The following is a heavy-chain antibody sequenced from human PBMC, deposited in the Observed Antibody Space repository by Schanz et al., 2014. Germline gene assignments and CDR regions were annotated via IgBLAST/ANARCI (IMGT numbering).Heavy chain of an antibody. CDR1: GFAFSSFA. D-gene: IGHD7-27*01. V-gene: IGHV3-15*01. CDR2: IKTKSEGGTT. J-gene: IGHJ3*02. Sequence: EVFLVESGGGLVQPGGSLRLSCAASGFAFSSFALSWVRQSPGKGLEWVGRIKTKSEGGTTDYAAPVKGRFTISRGDSENTLYLQMNNLKTEDTAVYYCASRWGIWGQGTMVTVSS. CDR3: ASRWGI.